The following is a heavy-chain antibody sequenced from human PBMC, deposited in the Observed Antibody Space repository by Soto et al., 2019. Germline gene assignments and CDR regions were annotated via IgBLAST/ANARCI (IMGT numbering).Heavy chain of an antibody. CDR3: ARYSSEYYFDY. D-gene: IGHD6-25*01. CDR2: ISHSGGT. CDR1: GGSISSSNW. V-gene: IGHV4-4*02. Sequence: SETLSLTCAVSGGSISSSNWWSWVRQPPGKGLEWIGAISHSGGTNYNPSLKSRVTISLDKSRNQFSLKLSSVTAADTAVYFCARYSSEYYFDYWGQGTLVTVSS. J-gene: IGHJ4*02.